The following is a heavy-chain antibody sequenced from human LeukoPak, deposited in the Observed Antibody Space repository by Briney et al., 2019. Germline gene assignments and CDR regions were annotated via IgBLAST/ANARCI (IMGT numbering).Heavy chain of an antibody. V-gene: IGHV1-2*02. CDR2: INPNSGGT. CDR1: GYTFTGYY. J-gene: IGHJ4*02. Sequence: ASVKVSCKACGYTFTGYYVHWVRQAPGQGLEWMGWINPNSGGTNYAPKFQGSVTMTRDTSICTAYMELSRLRSDDTALYYCARALRSGSYREFDYWGQGALVTVSS. D-gene: IGHD1-26*01. CDR3: ARALRSGSYREFDY.